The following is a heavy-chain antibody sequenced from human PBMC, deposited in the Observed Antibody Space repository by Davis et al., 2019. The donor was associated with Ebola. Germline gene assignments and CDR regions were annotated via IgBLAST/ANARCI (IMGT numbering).Heavy chain of an antibody. V-gene: IGHV4-59*08. J-gene: IGHJ4*02. CDR2: IYYSGST. D-gene: IGHD3-9*01. CDR1: GGSISSYY. Sequence: PGGSLRLSCTVSGGSISSYYWSWIRQPPGKGLEWIGYIYYSGSTNYNPSLKSRVTISADTSKDQFSLQLSSVTAADTAVYYCARFRYFDWLSFHYFDYWGQGILVTVSS. CDR3: ARFRYFDWLSFHYFDY.